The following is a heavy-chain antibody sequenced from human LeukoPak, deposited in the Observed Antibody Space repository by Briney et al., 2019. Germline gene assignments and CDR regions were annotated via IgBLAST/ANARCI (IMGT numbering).Heavy chain of an antibody. CDR2: TFDSGST. D-gene: IGHD3-10*01. CDR1: GGSISGYL. Sequence: SEALSLTCTVSGGSISGYLWSWIRQPAGKGLEWVGRTFDSGSTSYNPSLESRVTMSVDTPKNQFSLRLSSVTAADTAVYFCVREIPHYGIDYWGQGTLVTVSS. V-gene: IGHV4-4*07. J-gene: IGHJ4*02. CDR3: VREIPHYGIDY.